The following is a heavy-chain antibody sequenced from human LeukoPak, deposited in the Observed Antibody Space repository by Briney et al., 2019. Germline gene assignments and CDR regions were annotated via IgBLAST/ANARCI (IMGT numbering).Heavy chain of an antibody. V-gene: IGHV4-4*07. D-gene: IGHD4-17*01. CDR2: IYTSGST. Sequence: SETLSLTCTVSGGSISSYYWSWIRQPAGKGLEWVGRIYTSGSTNYNPSLKSRVTMSVDTSKNQFSLKLSSVTAADTAVYYCARDGTYGDYGYYGMDVWGQGTTVTVSS. CDR3: ARDGTYGDYGYYGMDV. J-gene: IGHJ6*02. CDR1: GGSISSYY.